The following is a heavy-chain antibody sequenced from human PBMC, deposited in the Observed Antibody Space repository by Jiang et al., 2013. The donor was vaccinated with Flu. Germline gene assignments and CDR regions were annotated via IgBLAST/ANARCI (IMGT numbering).Heavy chain of an antibody. CDR3: ARGRRACIYDTCYTDFDY. D-gene: IGHD2-8*01. Sequence: VQSGSELKKPGASVKLSCKASGYTFTNYAMSWMRQAPGQGLEWMGWINTNTGKPTFAQGFTGRFVFSLDTSVSTAYLQISSLEAEDTAVYYCARGRRACIYDTCYTDFDYWGQGTLVTVSS. V-gene: IGHV7-4-1*02. CDR1: GYTFTNYA. CDR2: INTNTGKP. J-gene: IGHJ4*02.